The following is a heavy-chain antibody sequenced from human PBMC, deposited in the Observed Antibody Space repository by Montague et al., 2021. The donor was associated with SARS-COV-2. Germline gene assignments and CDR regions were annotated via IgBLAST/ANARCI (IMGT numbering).Heavy chain of an antibody. D-gene: IGHD6-19*01. CDR3: SNGGGIGVSDS. V-gene: IGHV4-39*01. J-gene: IGHJ4*02. CDR2: IYYTETTYYNPAPISGTT. CDR1: GGSFSTTRNY. Sequence: SETLSLTCTLSGGSFSTTRNYWNWIRQPPGKGLEWIGTIYYTETTYYNPAPISGTTYYSPSHKSRVTISVDTSRNQVFLNLRSVTATDTAVYYCSNGGGIGVSDSWGQGTLVTVSS.